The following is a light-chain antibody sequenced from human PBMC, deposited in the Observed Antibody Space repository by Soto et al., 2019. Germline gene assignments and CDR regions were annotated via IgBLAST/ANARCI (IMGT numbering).Light chain of an antibody. V-gene: IGKV3-15*01. CDR2: GAS. CDR3: QQRHNWPIT. J-gene: IGKJ5*01. Sequence: EIVLTQSPATLSVSPGERVILSYRASQSVDISLAWYQQKPGQAPRLLIYGASTRATDMPGTFSGRGSGTEFTLTITSLRPEDFGVYYCQQRHNWPITFGQGTRLEIK. CDR1: QSVDIS.